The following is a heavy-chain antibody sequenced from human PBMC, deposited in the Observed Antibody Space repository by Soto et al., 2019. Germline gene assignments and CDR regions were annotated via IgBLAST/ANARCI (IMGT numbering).Heavy chain of an antibody. CDR1: GGSFSGYY. V-gene: IGHV4-59*01. Sequence: PSETLSLTCDVYGGSFSGYYWSWIRQPPGKGLEWIGYIYYSGSTNYNPSLKSRVTISVDTSKNQFSLKLSSVTAADTAVYYCAGTRGYCSGGSCPTVVDYWGQGTLVTVSS. J-gene: IGHJ4*02. CDR3: AGTRGYCSGGSCPTVVDY. CDR2: IYYSGST. D-gene: IGHD2-15*01.